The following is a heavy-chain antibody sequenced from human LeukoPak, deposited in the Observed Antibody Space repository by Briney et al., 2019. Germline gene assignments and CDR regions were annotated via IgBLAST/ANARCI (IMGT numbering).Heavy chain of an antibody. J-gene: IGHJ6*02. Sequence: GSSVKVSCKASGGTFSSYAISWVRQAPGQGLEWMGGIIPIFGTANYAQKFQGRVTITADESTSTAYMELSSLRSEDTAVYYCARGRVEGTIAAAGTDYYYYGMDVWGQGTTVTVSS. V-gene: IGHV1-69*01. CDR1: GGTFSSYA. D-gene: IGHD6-13*01. CDR3: ARGRVEGTIAAAGTDYYYYGMDV. CDR2: IIPIFGTA.